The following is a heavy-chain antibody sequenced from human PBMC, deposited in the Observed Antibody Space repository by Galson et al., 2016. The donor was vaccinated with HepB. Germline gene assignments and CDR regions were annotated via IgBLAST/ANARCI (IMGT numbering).Heavy chain of an antibody. CDR2: IYYSGST. D-gene: IGHD2/OR15-2a*01. J-gene: IGHJ4*02. V-gene: IGHV4-59*01. CDR1: GGSISSYY. Sequence: TLSLTCTVSGGSISSYYWSWIRQPPGKGLEWIGYIYYSGSTNYNPSLKSRVTISVDTSKNQFSLKLSSVTAADTALYYCARDVQYRFDSWGQGTLVTVAS. CDR3: ARDVQYRFDS.